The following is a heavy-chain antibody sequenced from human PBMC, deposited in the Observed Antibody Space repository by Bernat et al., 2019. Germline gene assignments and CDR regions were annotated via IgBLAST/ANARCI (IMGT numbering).Heavy chain of an antibody. Sequence: EVQLVESGGGLVKPGGSLRLSCVASGFTFNGYTMTWVRQAPGEGLEWVASISSTSVYIYYADSLKGRFIVSRDNAKNSVFLQMNSLRGEDTAVYYCARSRGSVTTVPDYWGQGTLVTVSS. CDR3: ARSRGSVTTVPDY. CDR1: GFTFNGYT. CDR2: ISSTSVYI. J-gene: IGHJ4*02. D-gene: IGHD4-17*01. V-gene: IGHV3-21*01.